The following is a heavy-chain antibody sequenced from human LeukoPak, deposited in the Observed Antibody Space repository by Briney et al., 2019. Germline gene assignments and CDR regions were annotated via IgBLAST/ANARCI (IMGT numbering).Heavy chain of an antibody. CDR1: GGSFSGYY. V-gene: IGHV4-34*01. CDR2: INHSGST. CDR3: ARVGTGTTRDSWFDP. Sequence: SETLSLTCAVYGGSFSGYYWSWIRQPPGKGLEWIGEINHSGSTNYNPSLKSRVTISVDTSKNQFSLKLSSVTAADTAVYYCARVGTGTTRDSWFDPWGQGTLVTVSS. J-gene: IGHJ5*02. D-gene: IGHD1-7*01.